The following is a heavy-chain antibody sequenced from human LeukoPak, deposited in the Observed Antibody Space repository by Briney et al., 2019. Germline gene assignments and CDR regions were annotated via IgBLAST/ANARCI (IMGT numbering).Heavy chain of an antibody. Sequence: ASVKVSCKASGGTFSSYAISWVRQAPGQGLEWMGGIIPIFGTANYAQKFQGRVTITADESTSTAYMELSSLRSEDTAVYYRASLQQQLVKGVEYNWFDPWGQGTLVTVSS. CDR1: GGTFSSYA. CDR3: ASLQQQLVKGVEYNWFDP. J-gene: IGHJ5*02. D-gene: IGHD6-13*01. CDR2: IIPIFGTA. V-gene: IGHV1-69*01.